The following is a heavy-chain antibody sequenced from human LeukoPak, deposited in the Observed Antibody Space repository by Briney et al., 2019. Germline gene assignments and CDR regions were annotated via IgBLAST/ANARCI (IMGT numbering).Heavy chain of an antibody. D-gene: IGHD6-19*01. CDR2: LSPVLA. Sequence: SVKVSCKVAGGTISNFAISWVRQAPGQGLEWMGGLSPVLATYAQKFQGRVTITADESTSTAYMELSSLRSEDTAVYYCARSTRIAVAGTFGYWGQGTLVTVSS. V-gene: IGHV1-69*01. J-gene: IGHJ4*02. CDR3: ARSTRIAVAGTFGY. CDR1: GGTISNFA.